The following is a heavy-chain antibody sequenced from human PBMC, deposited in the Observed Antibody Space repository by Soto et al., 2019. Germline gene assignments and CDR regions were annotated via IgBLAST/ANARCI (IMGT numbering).Heavy chain of an antibody. CDR2: IIPIFGTA. CDR1: GGTFSSYA. CDR3: AREYSDYPSYGMDV. Sequence: VKVSCKASGGTFSSYAISWVRQAPGQGLEWMGGIIPIFGTANYAQKFQGRVTITADKSTSTAYMELSSLRSEDTAVYYCAREYSDYPSYGMDVWGQGTTVTVSS. D-gene: IGHD5-12*01. V-gene: IGHV1-69*06. J-gene: IGHJ6*02.